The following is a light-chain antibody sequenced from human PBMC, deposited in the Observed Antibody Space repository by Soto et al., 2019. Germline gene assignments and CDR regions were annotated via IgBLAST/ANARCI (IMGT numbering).Light chain of an antibody. V-gene: IGLV2-14*02. CDR3: SSYTSSSTLYV. CDR2: EVS. J-gene: IGLJ1*01. Sequence: QSVLTQPASVSGSPGQSITISCIGTSSDVGSYNLVSWYQQHPGKAPKVLIYEVSERPSGVSNRFSGSKSGNTASLTISGLQAEDEADYYCSSYTSSSTLYVFGTGTKVTVL. CDR1: SSDVGSYNL.